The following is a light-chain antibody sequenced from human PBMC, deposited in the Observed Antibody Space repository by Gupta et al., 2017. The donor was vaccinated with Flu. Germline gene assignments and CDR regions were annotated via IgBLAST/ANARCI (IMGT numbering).Light chain of an antibody. V-gene: IGKV1-5*03. Sequence: DIQTTQPPSTLSASVGDSVTITCRASQSISSWLAWYQQKPGKAPKLLIYKASSLESGVPSRFSGSGSGTEFTLTISSLQPDDFATYYCQQYNSYSLTFGEGTKVENK. CDR2: KAS. CDR3: QQYNSYSLT. J-gene: IGKJ4*01. CDR1: QSISSW.